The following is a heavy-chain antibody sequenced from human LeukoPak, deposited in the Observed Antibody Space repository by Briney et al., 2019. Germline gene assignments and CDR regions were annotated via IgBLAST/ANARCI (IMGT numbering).Heavy chain of an antibody. V-gene: IGHV3-30-3*01. J-gene: IGHJ4*02. CDR3: ARDRGIQLWLLYDY. CDR2: ISYDGSNK. Sequence: PGGSLRLSCAASGFTFSSYAMHWVRQAPGKGLEGVAVISYDGSNKYYADSVKGRFTISRDNSKNTLYLQMNSLRAEDTAVYYCARDRGIQLWLLYDYWGQGTLVTVSS. D-gene: IGHD5-18*01. CDR1: GFTFSSYA.